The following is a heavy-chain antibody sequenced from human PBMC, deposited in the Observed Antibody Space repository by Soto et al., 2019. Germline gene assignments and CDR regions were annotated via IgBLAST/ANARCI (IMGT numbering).Heavy chain of an antibody. CDR3: ARGYYYYYYMDV. V-gene: IGHV1-69*02. Sequence: QVQLVQSGAEVKKPGSSVKVSCKASGGTFSSYTISWVRQAPGQGLEWMGRIIPILGIANYAQKFQGRVTITADKSTSTAYMELSSMRSEATAVYYCARGYYYYYYMDVWGKGTTVTVSS. CDR2: IIPILGIA. J-gene: IGHJ6*03. CDR1: GGTFSSYT.